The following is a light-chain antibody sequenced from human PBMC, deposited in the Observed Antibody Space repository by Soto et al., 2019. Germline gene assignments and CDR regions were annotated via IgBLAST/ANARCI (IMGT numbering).Light chain of an antibody. Sequence: PGERVTLSCRASQSVSSSYLTWYQQKPGQAPRLLIYGASTRATSIPARFSGSGSGTDFTLTISSLQPEDFAVYYCQQDYNLPTWTFCQGTKVEIK. CDR1: QSVSSSY. CDR2: GAS. CDR3: QQDYNLPTWT. J-gene: IGKJ1*01. V-gene: IGKV3D-7*01.